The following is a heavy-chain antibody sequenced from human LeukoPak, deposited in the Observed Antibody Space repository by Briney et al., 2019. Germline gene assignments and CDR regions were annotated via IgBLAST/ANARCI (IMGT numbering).Heavy chain of an antibody. Sequence: GGSLRLSCAASGFTFSSYAMSWVRQAPGKGLEWVSAISGSGANTYYTDSVKGRFTISRDNSNNALYLQMNSLRVEDTAVYYCAKAKWLENYWGQGTLVTVSS. CDR2: ISGSGANT. D-gene: IGHD6-19*01. V-gene: IGHV3-23*01. J-gene: IGHJ4*02. CDR1: GFTFSSYA. CDR3: AKAKWLENY.